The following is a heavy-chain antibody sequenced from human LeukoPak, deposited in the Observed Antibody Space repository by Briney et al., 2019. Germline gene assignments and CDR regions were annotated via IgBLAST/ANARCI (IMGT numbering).Heavy chain of an antibody. J-gene: IGHJ4*02. CDR1: GFTFSSYG. Sequence: PGGSLRLSCAASGFTFSSYGMSWVRQAPGKGLEWVSAISGSGGSTYYADSVKGRFTISRDNSKNTLYLQMNSLRAEDTAVYYCAKRRYYDSSGYPYYFDYWGQGTLVTVSS. CDR3: AKRRYYDSSGYPYYFDY. D-gene: IGHD3-22*01. V-gene: IGHV3-23*01. CDR2: ISGSGGST.